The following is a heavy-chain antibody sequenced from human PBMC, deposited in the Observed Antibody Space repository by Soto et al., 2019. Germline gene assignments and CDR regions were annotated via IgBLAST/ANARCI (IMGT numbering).Heavy chain of an antibody. CDR3: VMMGEIRRPYYFNF. CDR2: IYYTAST. V-gene: IGHV4-30-4*01. CDR1: GDSIRSGDYY. D-gene: IGHD3-16*01. Sequence: QVQLQESGPGLVKPSQTLSLICTVSGDSIRSGDYYWSWIRQPPGKGLEWIGYIYYTASTYYNPSIMRRVSITVDSSSNHFSMNLNSVTASDTAVYYCVMMGEIRRPYYFNFWGQGTLVTVSS. J-gene: IGHJ4*02.